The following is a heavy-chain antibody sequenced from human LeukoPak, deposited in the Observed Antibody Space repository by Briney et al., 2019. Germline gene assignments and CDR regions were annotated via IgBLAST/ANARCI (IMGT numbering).Heavy chain of an antibody. D-gene: IGHD2-2*01. V-gene: IGHV4-38-2*02. CDR2: IYHSGST. J-gene: IGHJ5*02. CDR1: GYSISSGYY. CDR3: ARGYCSSTSCYAGILDP. Sequence: SETLSLTCTVSGYSISSGYYWGWIRQPPGKGLEWIGSIYHSGSTYYNPSLKSRVTISVDTSKNQFSLKLSSVTAADTAVYYCARGYCSSTSCYAGILDPWGQGTLVTVSS.